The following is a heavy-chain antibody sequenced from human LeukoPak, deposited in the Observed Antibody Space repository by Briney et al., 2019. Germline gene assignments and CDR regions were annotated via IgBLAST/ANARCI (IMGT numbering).Heavy chain of an antibody. CDR3: EGADREEAYNHRIVY. D-gene: IGHD1-1*01. Sequence: SETLSLTCTVSAGSISSTSYYWGWIRQSPGKGLEWIESIYYSGDTYYNPSLKSRVTISVDTSKNQFSLKVTSVTAADTAVYYCEGADREEAYNHRIVYWGQGTLVTVSS. J-gene: IGHJ4*02. V-gene: IGHV4-39*01. CDR1: AGSISSTSYY. CDR2: IYYSGDT.